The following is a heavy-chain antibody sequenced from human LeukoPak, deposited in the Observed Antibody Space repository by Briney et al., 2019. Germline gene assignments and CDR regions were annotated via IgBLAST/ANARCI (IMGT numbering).Heavy chain of an antibody. Sequence: GGSLRLSCAASGITLSSYAMSWARQAPGKGLEWVSCISGSGGSTHYADSVKGRLTISRDNSKNTLYLQMNSLRADDTAVYYCTKLAAAGTGYWGQGTLVSVSS. V-gene: IGHV3-23*01. CDR2: ISGSGGST. CDR1: GITLSSYA. J-gene: IGHJ4*02. CDR3: TKLAAAGTGY. D-gene: IGHD6-13*01.